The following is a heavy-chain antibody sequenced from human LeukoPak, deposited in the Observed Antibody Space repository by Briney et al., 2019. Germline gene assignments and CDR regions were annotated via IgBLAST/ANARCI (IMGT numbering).Heavy chain of an antibody. V-gene: IGHV4-39*02. CDR3: AREALVPARSFDY. Sequence: KSSETLSLTCSVSGDSISSSSYYWGWIRQPPGKGLEWIGSIYYSGNTYYNPSLKSRVTISVDTSKNQFSLKLSSVTAADTAVYYCAREALVPARSFDYWGQGTLVTVSS. CDR1: GDSISSSSYY. J-gene: IGHJ4*02. D-gene: IGHD2-2*01. CDR2: IYYSGNT.